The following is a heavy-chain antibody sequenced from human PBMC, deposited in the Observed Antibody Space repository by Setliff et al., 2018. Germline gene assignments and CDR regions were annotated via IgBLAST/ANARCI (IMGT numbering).Heavy chain of an antibody. CDR2: ISWSGRSL. CDR1: GFTFGDYA. D-gene: IGHD6-19*01. J-gene: IGHJ4*02. V-gene: IGHV3-9*01. CDR3: SKGTEAVAGTELDY. Sequence: VSGFTFGDYAMHWVRQAPGKGLEWVSGISWSGRSLGYEDSVKGRFTISRDNPKSSLYLQMDSLKFEDTAFYYCSKGTEAVAGTELDYWGQGTLVTVPQ.